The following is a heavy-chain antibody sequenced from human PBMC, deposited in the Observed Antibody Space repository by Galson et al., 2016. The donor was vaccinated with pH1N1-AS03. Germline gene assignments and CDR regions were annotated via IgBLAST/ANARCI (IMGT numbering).Heavy chain of an antibody. J-gene: IGHJ6*03. V-gene: IGHV1-69*13. CDR2: IIPVFGTT. Sequence: SVKVSCKASGGSFSTYAITWVRQAPGQGLEWMGGIIPVFGTTSFAQKFQDRVSITADESTSTSFMELSSLSSEDTAVYYCAKGNYQLLNYYYYMDVWGKGTTVTVSS. CDR1: GGSFSTYA. CDR3: AKGNYQLLNYYYYMDV. D-gene: IGHD2-2*01.